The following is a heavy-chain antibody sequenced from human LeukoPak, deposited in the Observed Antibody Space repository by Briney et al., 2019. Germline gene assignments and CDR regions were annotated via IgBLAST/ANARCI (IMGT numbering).Heavy chain of an antibody. CDR2: IYRSGST. D-gene: IGHD1-26*01. Sequence: MASETLSLTCAVSGYSISSGYYWGWIRQPPGKGLEWIGTIYRSGSTYYNNPSLKSRVTISVDTSKNQFSLKLSSVPAADTAVYYWARGGTTAFHFDYWGQGTLVTVSS. CDR1: GYSISSGYY. CDR3: ARGGTTAFHFDY. V-gene: IGHV4-38-2*01. J-gene: IGHJ4*02.